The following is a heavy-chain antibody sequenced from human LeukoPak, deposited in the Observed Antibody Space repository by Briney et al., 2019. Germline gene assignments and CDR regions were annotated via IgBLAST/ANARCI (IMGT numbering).Heavy chain of an antibody. CDR2: IYYSGST. J-gene: IGHJ3*02. V-gene: IGHV4-59*08. D-gene: IGHD1-26*01. CDR1: GGSISSYY. Sequence: SETLSLTCTVSGGSISSYYWSWIRQPPGKGLEWIGYIYYSGSTNYNPSLKSRVTISVDTSKNQFSLKQSSVTAADTAVYYCARREWELHNAFDIWGQGTMVTVSS. CDR3: ARREWELHNAFDI.